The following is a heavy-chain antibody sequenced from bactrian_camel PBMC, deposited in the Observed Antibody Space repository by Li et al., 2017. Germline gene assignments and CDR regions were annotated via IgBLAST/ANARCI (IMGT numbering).Heavy chain of an antibody. CDR2: VKADGTT. CDR1: NYNIRTCA. V-gene: IGHV3S53*01. Sequence: QVQLVESGGGSVQAGGSLELSCTAHNYNIRTCAMGWYRQAPGKERELVASVKADGTTTYAPSVRGRFTVSLDNTKTTMHLQMSSLSTEDTAVYTCAAGKKLLVCVWDYWGQGTQVTVS. D-gene: IGHD1*01. CDR3: AAGKKLLVCVWDY. J-gene: IGHJ4*01.